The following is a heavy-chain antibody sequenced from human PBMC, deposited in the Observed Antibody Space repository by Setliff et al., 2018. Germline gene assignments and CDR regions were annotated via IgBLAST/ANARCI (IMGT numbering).Heavy chain of an antibody. J-gene: IGHJ6*02. CDR3: ARDLIYPDYGDYLTFYYYGMDV. V-gene: IGHV1-69*13. CDR1: GGTFSSYA. Sequence: SVKVSCKASGGTFSSYAISWVRQAPGQGLEWMGGIIPIFGTANYAQKFQGRVTITADESTSTAYMELSSLRSEDTAVYYCARDLIYPDYGDYLTFYYYGMDVWGQGTTVTVSS. D-gene: IGHD4-17*01. CDR2: IIPIFGTA.